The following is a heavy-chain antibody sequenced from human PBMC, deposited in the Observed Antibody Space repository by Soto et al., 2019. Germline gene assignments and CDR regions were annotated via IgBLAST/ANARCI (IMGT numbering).Heavy chain of an antibody. CDR3: AKSSVGNSLGP. CDR2: IIPILGIA. V-gene: IGHV1-69*02. D-gene: IGHD1-7*01. J-gene: IGHJ5*02. CDR1: GGTFSSYT. Sequence: SVKVSCKASGGTFSSYTISWVRQAPGQGLEWMGRIIPILGIANYAQKFQGRVTITADKSTSTAYMELSSLRAEDTAVYYCAKSSVGNSLGPWGQGTLVTVSS.